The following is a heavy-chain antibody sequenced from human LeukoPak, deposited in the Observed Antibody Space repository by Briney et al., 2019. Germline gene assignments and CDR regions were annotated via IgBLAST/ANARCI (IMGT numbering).Heavy chain of an antibody. V-gene: IGHV3-53*01. D-gene: IGHD3-9*01. Sequence: PGGSLRLSCEASGFTVSSNYMSWVRQAPGKGLEWVSVIYSGGSTYYADSVKGRFTISRDNSKNTLYLQMNSLRAEDTAVYYCARGGMYYDILTGWYYFDYWGQGTLVTVSS. CDR3: ARGGMYYDILTGWYYFDY. CDR2: IYSGGST. CDR1: GFTVSSNY. J-gene: IGHJ4*02.